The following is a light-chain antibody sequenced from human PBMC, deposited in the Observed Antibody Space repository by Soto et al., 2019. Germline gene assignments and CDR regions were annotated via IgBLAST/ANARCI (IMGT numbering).Light chain of an antibody. Sequence: DIQMTQSPSSLSASIGDRVTITCRASQGISTWLGWYQQRPGKAPKSLIYGASSLQSGVPSRFSGSGSGTDFTLTISSLQAEDFATYYCQQYYTYPITFGQGTRLEI. J-gene: IGKJ5*01. CDR3: QQYYTYPIT. CDR1: QGISTW. V-gene: IGKV1D-16*01. CDR2: GAS.